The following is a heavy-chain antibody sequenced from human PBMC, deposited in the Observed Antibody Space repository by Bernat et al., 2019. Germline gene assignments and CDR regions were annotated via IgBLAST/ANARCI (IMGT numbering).Heavy chain of an antibody. D-gene: IGHD6-6*01. J-gene: IGHJ6*03. V-gene: IGHV4-39*01. CDR3: ASIPVYSSSPYYYYYYYMDV. CDR2: IYYSGST. CDR1: GGSISSSSYY. Sequence: QLQLQESGPGLVKPSETLSLTCTVSGGSISSSSYYWGWIRHPPGKGLEWIGSIYYSGSTYYNPSLKSRVTISADTSKNQFSLKLSSVSAADTAVYYCASIPVYSSSPYYYYYYYMDVWGKGTTVTVSS.